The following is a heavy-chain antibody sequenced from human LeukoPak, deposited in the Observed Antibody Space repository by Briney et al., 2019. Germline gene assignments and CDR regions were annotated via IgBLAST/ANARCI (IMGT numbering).Heavy chain of an antibody. CDR2: LNHGGGST. CDR1: GFTFNGYA. V-gene: IGHV3-23*01. D-gene: IGHD4-17*01. CDR3: AKTGRDYGDFFYFDY. J-gene: IGHJ4*02. Sequence: GGSLRLSCAASGFTFNGYAMYWVRQAPGKGLEWVSALNHGGGSTYYADSVKGRFTIFRDNSKNTLYLQISSLRVEDTAVYYCAKTGRDYGDFFYFDYWGQGTLVTVSS.